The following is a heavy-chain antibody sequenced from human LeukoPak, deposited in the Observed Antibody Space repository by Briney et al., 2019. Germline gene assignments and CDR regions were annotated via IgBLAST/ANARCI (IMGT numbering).Heavy chain of an antibody. CDR1: GFTFSSYW. CDR3: ARPRDSGWSKTWDC. Sequence: PGGSLRLSCAGSGFTFSSYWMTWVRQAPGKGLEWVANIKQDGSEKYYVDSVKGRFTISRDNAKNSLYLQMNSLGAEDTAVYYCARPRDSGWSKTWDCWGQGTLVTVSS. CDR2: IKQDGSEK. D-gene: IGHD6-13*01. J-gene: IGHJ4*02. V-gene: IGHV3-7*03.